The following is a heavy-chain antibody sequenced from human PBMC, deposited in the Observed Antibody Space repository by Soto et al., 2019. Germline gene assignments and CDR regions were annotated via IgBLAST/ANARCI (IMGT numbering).Heavy chain of an antibody. CDR2: INPRSGDT. J-gene: IGHJ5*02. CDR1: GYTFIGYY. V-gene: IGHV1-2*06. CDR3: GRDGVGATPLGWFDP. D-gene: IGHD1-26*01. Sequence: QVQLVQSGAEVKKPGASVKVSCKASGYTFIGYYIHWVRQAPGQGLEWMGRINPRSGDTTYAQKFQGRLTMTRDTSISTAYMELGSLRSDDTAVYYCGRDGVGATPLGWFDPWGQESLVTVSS.